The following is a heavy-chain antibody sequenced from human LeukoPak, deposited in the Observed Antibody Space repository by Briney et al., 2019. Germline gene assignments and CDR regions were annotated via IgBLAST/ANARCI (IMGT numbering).Heavy chain of an antibody. V-gene: IGHV3-21*04. D-gene: IGHD5-18*01. Sequence: GGSLRLSCAASGFTFSSYSMNWVRQAPGKGLEWVSSISSSSSYIYYADSVKGRFTISRDNAKNSLYLQMNSLRAEDTAIYYCAKNAGYSYGLYYFDYWGQGTLVTVSS. J-gene: IGHJ4*02. CDR3: AKNAGYSYGLYYFDY. CDR1: GFTFSSYS. CDR2: ISSSSSYI.